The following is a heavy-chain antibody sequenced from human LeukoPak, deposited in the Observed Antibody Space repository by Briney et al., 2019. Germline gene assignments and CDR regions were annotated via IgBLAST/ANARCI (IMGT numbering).Heavy chain of an antibody. V-gene: IGHV1-46*01. CDR3: ARDAEVVTTTNYYYYGMDV. CDR1: GYTFTSYY. J-gene: IGHJ6*02. D-gene: IGHD2-21*02. CDR2: INPSGGST. Sequence: ASVKVSCKASGYTFTSYYMHWVRQAPGQGLGWMGIINPSGGSTSYAQKFQGRVTMTRDTSTSTVYMELSSLRSEDTAVYYCARDAEVVTTTNYYYYGMDVWGQGTTVTVSS.